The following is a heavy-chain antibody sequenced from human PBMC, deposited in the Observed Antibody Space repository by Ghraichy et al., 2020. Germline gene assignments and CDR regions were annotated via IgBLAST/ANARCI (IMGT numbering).Heavy chain of an antibody. Sequence: ASVKVSCKVSGYSFTGYFIHWVRQAPGQGLEWMGWINPNSGGASYTQKIQGRVTMTRDTSISTVYMELTRLRSDDTAVYYCARQYSYGLDYWGQGTLVTVSS. D-gene: IGHD5-18*01. CDR3: ARQYSYGLDY. V-gene: IGHV1-2*02. CDR2: INPNSGGA. J-gene: IGHJ4*02. CDR1: GYSFTGYF.